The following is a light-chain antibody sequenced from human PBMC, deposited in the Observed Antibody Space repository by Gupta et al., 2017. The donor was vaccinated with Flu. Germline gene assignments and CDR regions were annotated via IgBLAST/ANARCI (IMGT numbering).Light chain of an antibody. J-gene: IGKJ4*01. CDR3: QQYYSYPT. CDR2: AAS. Sequence: TGDRVTITCRASQGISSYLAWYQQKPGKAPKLLIYAASTLQSGVPSRFSGSGSGTDFTLTISCLQSEDFATYYCQQYYSYPTFGGGTKVEIK. CDR1: QGISSY. V-gene: IGKV1-8*01.